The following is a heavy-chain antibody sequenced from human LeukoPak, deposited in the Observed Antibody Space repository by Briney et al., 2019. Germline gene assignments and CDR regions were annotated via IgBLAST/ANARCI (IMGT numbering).Heavy chain of an antibody. CDR1: GFTFGDYA. V-gene: IGHV3-49*03. Sequence: GGSLRLSCTASGFTFGDYAMSWFRQAPGKGLEWVGFIRSKAYGGTTEYAASVKGRFTISRDDSKSIAYLQVNSLKTEDTAVYYCTRESEYSSSSFYYGMDVWGQGTTVTVS. D-gene: IGHD6-6*01. CDR3: TRESEYSSSSFYYGMDV. J-gene: IGHJ6*02. CDR2: IRSKAYGGTT.